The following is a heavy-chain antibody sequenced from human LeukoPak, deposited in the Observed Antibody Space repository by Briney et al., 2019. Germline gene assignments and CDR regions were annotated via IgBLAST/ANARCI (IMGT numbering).Heavy chain of an antibody. D-gene: IGHD1-1*01. CDR2: INHSGST. CDR3: ARASHWNQLHYFDY. J-gene: IGHJ4*02. V-gene: IGHV4-38-2*02. CDR1: GYSISSDYY. Sequence: SETLSLTCTVSGYSISSDYYWSWIRQPPGKGLEWIGEINHSGSTNSNPSLKSRVTISLDTSKNHFSLNLSSVTAADSAMYYCARASHWNQLHYFDYWGQGTLVTVSS.